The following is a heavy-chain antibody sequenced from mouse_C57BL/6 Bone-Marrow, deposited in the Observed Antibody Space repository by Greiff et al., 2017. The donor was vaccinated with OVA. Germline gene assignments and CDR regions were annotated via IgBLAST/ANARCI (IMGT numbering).Heavy chain of an antibody. Sequence: VQLQQSGPELVKPGASVKISCKASGYTFTDYYMNWVKQSHGKSLEWIGDINPNNGGTSYNQKFKGKATLTVDKSSSTAYMELRSLTSEDSAVYYCATEAWFADWGQGTLVTVSA. CDR2: INPNNGGT. J-gene: IGHJ3*01. V-gene: IGHV1-26*01. CDR3: ATEAWFAD. CDR1: GYTFTDYY.